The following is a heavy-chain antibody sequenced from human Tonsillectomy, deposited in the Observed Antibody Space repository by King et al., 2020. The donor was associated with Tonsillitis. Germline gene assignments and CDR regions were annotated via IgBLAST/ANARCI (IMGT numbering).Heavy chain of an antibody. D-gene: IGHD3-10*01. CDR2: ISAYNGNT. J-gene: IGHJ4*02. Sequence: LVESGAEVKKPGASVKVSCKASGYTFTSYGISWVRQAPGQGLEWMGRISAYNGNTNYAQNLQGRVTMTTDTSTSTAYMELRSLRSDDTAVYYCARQYYYASGSYSDFDYWGQGTLVTVSS. V-gene: IGHV1-18*01. CDR1: GYTFTSYG. CDR3: ARQYYYASGSYSDFDY.